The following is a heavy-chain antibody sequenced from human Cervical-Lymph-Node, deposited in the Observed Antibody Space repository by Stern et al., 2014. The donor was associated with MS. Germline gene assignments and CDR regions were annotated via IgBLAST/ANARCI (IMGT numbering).Heavy chain of an antibody. CDR3: ARERVSGSFDF. V-gene: IGHV3-11*01. CDR1: GFTFSNYY. J-gene: IGHJ4*02. CDR2: ISDSGNTK. D-gene: IGHD5/OR15-5a*01. Sequence: VQLVESGGALVKPGGSLRLSCAASGFTFSNYYMTWIRQAPGKGLEWVSYISDSGNTKYYGESVEGRFAVSRDNAKKSLFLQMNSLRVEDTAVYYCARERVSGSFDFWGQGTLVTVSS.